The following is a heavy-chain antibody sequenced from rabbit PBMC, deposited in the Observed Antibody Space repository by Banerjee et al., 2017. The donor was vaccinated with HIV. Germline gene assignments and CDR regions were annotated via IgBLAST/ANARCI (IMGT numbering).Heavy chain of an antibody. V-gene: IGHV1S40*01. J-gene: IGHJ4*01. CDR2: IYAGSSGTT. CDR3: ARGTGGAGDGLNL. D-gene: IGHD4-2*01. Sequence: QSLEESGGDLVKPGASLTLTCTASGFSFSSYYYMCWVRQAPGKGLEWIACIYAGSSGTTYYASWATGRFTISKTSSTTVTLQMTSLTAADTATYFCARGTGGAGDGLNLWGPGTLVTVS. CDR1: GFSFSSYYY.